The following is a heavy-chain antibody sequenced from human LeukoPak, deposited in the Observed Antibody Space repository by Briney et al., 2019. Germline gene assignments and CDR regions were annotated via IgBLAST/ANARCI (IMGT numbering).Heavy chain of an antibody. Sequence: SETLSLTCTVSGGSISISNYYWGWIRQPPGKGLEWIGSMSYSGRTYYNPSLKTRVTISVDTSKNQFSLKLSSVTAADTAVYYYARTLRGVRGAPFDYWGQGTLVTVSS. D-gene: IGHD3-10*01. J-gene: IGHJ4*02. V-gene: IGHV4-39*01. CDR1: GGSISISNYY. CDR3: ARTLRGVRGAPFDY. CDR2: MSYSGRT.